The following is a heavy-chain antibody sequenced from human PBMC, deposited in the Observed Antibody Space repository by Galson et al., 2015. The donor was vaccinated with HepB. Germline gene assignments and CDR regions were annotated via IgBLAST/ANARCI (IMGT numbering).Heavy chain of an antibody. J-gene: IGHJ4*02. V-gene: IGHV3-53*01. CDR3: ARVPASRYGIYFD. Sequence: SLRLSCAASGFTVSNNYMTWVRQAPGKGLEWVSFIYSGGSTYYTDSVKGRFTISRDNSKNTLYLQMNSLRAEDTAVYYCARVPASRYGIYFDWGQGTLVTVSS. CDR1: GFTVSNNY. CDR2: IYSGGST. D-gene: IGHD5-12*01.